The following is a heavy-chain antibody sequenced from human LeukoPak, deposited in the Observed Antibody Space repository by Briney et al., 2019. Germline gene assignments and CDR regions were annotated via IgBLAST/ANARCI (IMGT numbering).Heavy chain of an antibody. Sequence: SETLSLTCTVSGGTISSYYWSWIRQPPGKGLELIGYIYYSGSTNYNPSLKSRVTISVDTSKNQFSLKPSSVTAADTAVYYCARAKDFDYWGQGTLVTVSS. V-gene: IGHV4-59*01. CDR3: ARAKDFDY. J-gene: IGHJ4*02. CDR1: GGTISSYY. CDR2: IYYSGST.